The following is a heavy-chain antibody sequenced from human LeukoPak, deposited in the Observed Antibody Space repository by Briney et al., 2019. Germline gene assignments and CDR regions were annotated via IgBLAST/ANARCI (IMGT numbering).Heavy chain of an antibody. CDR3: ARDSGRLNY. CDR1: GFTFSSYW. V-gene: IGHV3-7*01. D-gene: IGHD6-19*01. J-gene: IGHJ4*02. CDR2: IKQDGSEK. Sequence: GGSLRLSCAASGFTFSSYWMSWVRQAPGKGLEWVANIKQDGSEKNYVDSVKGRFTISRDNAKNSLFLQMNSLRPEDTAVYYCARDSGRLNYWGQGTLVTDSS.